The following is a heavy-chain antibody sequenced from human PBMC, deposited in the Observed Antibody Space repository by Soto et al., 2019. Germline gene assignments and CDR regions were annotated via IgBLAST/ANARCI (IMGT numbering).Heavy chain of an antibody. J-gene: IGHJ5*02. CDR1: GGTFSSYA. CDR3: DGMSSSCDPTKWFDP. V-gene: IGHV1-69*06. CDR2: IIPIFGTA. D-gene: IGHD6-13*01. Sequence: QVQLVQSGAEVKKPGSSVKVSCKASGGTFSSYAISWVRQAPGQGLEWMGGIIPIFGTANYAQKFQGRVTITADKSTRTAYVELSRLRFEDTAVYYCDGMSSSCDPTKWFDPWGQGNLVTVSS.